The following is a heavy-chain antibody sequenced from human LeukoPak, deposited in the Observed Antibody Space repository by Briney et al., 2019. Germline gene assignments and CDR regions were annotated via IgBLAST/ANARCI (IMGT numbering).Heavy chain of an antibody. D-gene: IGHD6-13*01. J-gene: IGHJ3*02. CDR3: ANLPRGAAAGIDAFDI. Sequence: PGGSQRLSCAASGFTFSSYSMNWVRQAPGKGLEWVSSISSSSSYIYYADSVKGRFTISRDNAKNSLYLQMNSLRAEDTAVYYCANLPRGAAAGIDAFDIWGQGTMVTVSS. CDR1: GFTFSSYS. CDR2: ISSSSSYI. V-gene: IGHV3-21*01.